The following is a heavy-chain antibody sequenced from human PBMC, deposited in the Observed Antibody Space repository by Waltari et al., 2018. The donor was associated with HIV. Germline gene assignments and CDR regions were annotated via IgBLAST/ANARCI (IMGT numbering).Heavy chain of an antibody. Sequence: EVQLVASGGGLIQPGGSLRLSCAASGFTVSSHYMSWVRQAPGKGLEWVSVIYSSGKTYYADSVKGRFTISRDNSKNTLYPQMNRLRVEDTAVYYCDMYYYDSSGYSAAVWGQGTTVTVSS. J-gene: IGHJ6*02. D-gene: IGHD3-22*01. V-gene: IGHV3-53*01. CDR1: GFTVSSHY. CDR2: IYSSGKT. CDR3: DMYYYDSSGYSAAV.